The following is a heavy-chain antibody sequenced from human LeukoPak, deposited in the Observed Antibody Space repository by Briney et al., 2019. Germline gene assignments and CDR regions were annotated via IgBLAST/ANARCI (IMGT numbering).Heavy chain of an antibody. J-gene: IGHJ4*02. CDR3: ARDLGAAGDY. CDR2: INEDGSEK. V-gene: IGHV3-7*01. Sequence: GGSLRLSCAASGFTFSNYWMTWVRQAPGKGLEWVANINEDGSEKFYVDSVKGRFTISRDNTKKSVYLQMNSLIAEDTALYYCARDLGAAGDYWGQGTLVTVSS. D-gene: IGHD6-13*01. CDR1: GFTFSNYW.